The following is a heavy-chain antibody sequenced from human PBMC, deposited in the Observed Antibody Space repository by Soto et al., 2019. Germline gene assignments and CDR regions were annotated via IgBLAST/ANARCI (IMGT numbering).Heavy chain of an antibody. Sequence: PSETLSLTCTVSGGSISSYYWSWIRQPAGKGLEWIGRIYTSGSTNYNPSLKSRVTISVDTSKKQFSLKLSSVTAADTAVYYCARDSRGYSSSSSFDYWGQGTLVTVS. CDR1: GGSISSYY. D-gene: IGHD6-6*01. J-gene: IGHJ4*02. CDR2: IYTSGST. V-gene: IGHV4-4*07. CDR3: ARDSRGYSSSSSFDY.